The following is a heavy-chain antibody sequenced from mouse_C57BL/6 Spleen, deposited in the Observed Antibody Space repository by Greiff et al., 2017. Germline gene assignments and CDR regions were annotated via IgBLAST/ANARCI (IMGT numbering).Heavy chain of an antibody. V-gene: IGHV1-81*01. CDR3: ARSGDYYGAY. J-gene: IGHJ3*01. Sequence: QVQLQQSGAELARPGASVKLSCKASGYTFPSYGISWVKQSTGQGLEWIGEIYPRSGNTYYNEKFKGKATLTAEKSSSTAYMELRSLTSEDSAVFVCARSGDYYGAYWGQGTLVTVSA. CDR1: GYTFPSYG. CDR2: IYPRSGNT. D-gene: IGHD1-1*01.